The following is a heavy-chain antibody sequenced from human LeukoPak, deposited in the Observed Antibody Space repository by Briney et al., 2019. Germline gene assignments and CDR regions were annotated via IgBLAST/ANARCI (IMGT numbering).Heavy chain of an antibody. J-gene: IGHJ4*02. CDR3: AKDGSWSCTD. CDR1: GFTFSRNA. V-gene: IGHV3-30*02. D-gene: IGHD2-8*02. CDR2: IAHHGSNK. Sequence: PGGTLRLSRAASGFTFSRNALHWVRQGPGKGLEWVSYIAHHGSNKYCADSVKGRFTISRDNSKRTLYLQMNSLRADDTAVYYCAKDGSWSCTDWGQGTLVTVSS.